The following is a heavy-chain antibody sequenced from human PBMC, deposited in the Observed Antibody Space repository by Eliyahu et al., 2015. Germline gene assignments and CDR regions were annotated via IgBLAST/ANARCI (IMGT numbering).Heavy chain of an antibody. Sequence: APGKGLEXVGRIKSTTDGGTTDYAAPVKGRFTISRDDSKNTLYLQMNSLKTEDTAVYYCTTDPALWSGPHYYYYYGMDVWGQGTTVTVSS. D-gene: IGHD3-3*01. CDR3: TTDPALWSGPHYYYYYGMDV. V-gene: IGHV3-15*01. CDR2: IKSTTDGGTT. J-gene: IGHJ6*02.